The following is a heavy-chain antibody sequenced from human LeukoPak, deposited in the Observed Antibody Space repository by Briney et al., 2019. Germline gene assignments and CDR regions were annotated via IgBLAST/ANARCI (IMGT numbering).Heavy chain of an antibody. J-gene: IGHJ4*02. V-gene: IGHV3-74*01. Sequence: GGSLRLSCAAFGFSFRSYWMHWVRQAPGKGLVWVSRINSDGSSTSYADSVKGRYTISRDNAKNTLYLQMDSLRAEDTAVYYCALGRALNWGQGTLVTVSS. CDR1: GFSFRSYW. CDR3: ALGRALN. D-gene: IGHD1-26*01. CDR2: INSDGSST.